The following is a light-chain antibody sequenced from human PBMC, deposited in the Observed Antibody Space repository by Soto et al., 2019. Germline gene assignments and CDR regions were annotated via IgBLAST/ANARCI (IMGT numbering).Light chain of an antibody. CDR2: EGT. CDR1: SSDVGNYNL. V-gene: IGLV2-23*01. Sequence: QYALTQPAAVSGSPGPSITISCTGISSDVGNYNLVSWYQPHPGKAPKLIIYEGTKRPSGVSNRFSFSKSGNTASLTISGLQAEDEADYYCCSYSGSSSLVFGGGTKLTVL. CDR3: CSYSGSSSLV. J-gene: IGLJ3*02.